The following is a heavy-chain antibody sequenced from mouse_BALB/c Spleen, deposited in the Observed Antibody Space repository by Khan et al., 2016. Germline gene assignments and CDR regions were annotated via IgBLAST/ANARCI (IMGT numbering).Heavy chain of an antibody. CDR2: ISTGDST. D-gene: IGHD2-1*01. J-gene: IGHJ2*01. V-gene: IGHV5-6-5*01. CDR1: GFTFRNYA. CDR3: AREDYGNYGDYFDY. Sequence: EVELVESGGGLVKPGGSLKLSCAASGFTFRNYAMSWVRQTPEKRLEWVASISTGDSTYYGDSVKSRFTISRDNARNILYLQMSSLRSEDTAMFYCAREDYGNYGDYFDYWGQGTTLTVSS.